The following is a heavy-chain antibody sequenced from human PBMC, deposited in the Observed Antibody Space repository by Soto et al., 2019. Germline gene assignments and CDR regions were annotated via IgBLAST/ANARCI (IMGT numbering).Heavy chain of an antibody. J-gene: IGHJ4*02. Sequence: PSETLSLTCTVSGGSISSRGYYWNWLRQPPGKALEWIGYVYSSGSTNYNPSLKSRVTISVDTSRNQFSLKVNSVTAADTAVYYCARDAAVGLFDYWGQGTLVTVSS. CDR2: VYSSGST. CDR3: ARDAAVGLFDY. CDR1: GGSISSRGYY. D-gene: IGHD1-26*01. V-gene: IGHV4-61*08.